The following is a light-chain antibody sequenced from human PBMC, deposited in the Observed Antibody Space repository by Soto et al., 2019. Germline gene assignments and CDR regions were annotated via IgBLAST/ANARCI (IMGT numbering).Light chain of an antibody. CDR3: QQYNSWPPYT. J-gene: IGKJ2*01. Sequence: EIVLTQSPGTLSVSPGERATLSCRASQSVSTKLAWYQQKPGQAPRLLIYGASTRATGIPARFSGSGSDTEFTLTISSLQSEDFAVYYCQQYNSWPPYTFGQGTKLEIK. V-gene: IGKV3-15*01. CDR1: QSVSTK. CDR2: GAS.